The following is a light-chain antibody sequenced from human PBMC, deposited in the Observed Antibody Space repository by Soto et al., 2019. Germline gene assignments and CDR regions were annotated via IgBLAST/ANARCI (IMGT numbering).Light chain of an antibody. Sequence: IVMTQSPGTLSVSPGERATLSCRASQSVSNNLAWYQQKPGQAPRLLIYDASTRATGIPARFSGSGSGTEFTLTISGLQSEDFAVYYCQQYNNWPPWTFGQGTKVEIK. CDR1: QSVSNN. CDR3: QQYNNWPPWT. V-gene: IGKV3-15*01. J-gene: IGKJ1*01. CDR2: DAS.